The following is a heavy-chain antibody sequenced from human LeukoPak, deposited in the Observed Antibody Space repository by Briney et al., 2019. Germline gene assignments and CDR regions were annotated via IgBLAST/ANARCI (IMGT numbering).Heavy chain of an antibody. CDR3: ARKEVVGAPTGESYGMDV. D-gene: IGHD1-26*01. V-gene: IGHV1-2*02. J-gene: IGHJ6*02. Sequence: ASGKVSCKASGYTFTGYYMHWVRQAPRQGLEWMGWINPNSGGTNYAQKFQGRVTMTRDTSISTGYMELSRLRSDDTAVYYCARKEVVGAPTGESYGMDVWGQGTTVTVSS. CDR2: INPNSGGT. CDR1: GYTFTGYY.